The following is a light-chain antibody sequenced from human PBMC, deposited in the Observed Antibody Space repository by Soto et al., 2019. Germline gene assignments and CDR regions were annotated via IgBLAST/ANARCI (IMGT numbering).Light chain of an antibody. J-gene: IGKJ1*01. Sequence: DIQMTQSPSTLSASVGDTVTITCRASQSISAWLAWYQQKPGKAPKLLFYKASSLESGVPSRFSGSGSGTEFTLTISSLQPDDFATYYCQQYNNYGSWTFGQGTKVEIK. CDR1: QSISAW. CDR3: QQYNNYGSWT. CDR2: KAS. V-gene: IGKV1-5*03.